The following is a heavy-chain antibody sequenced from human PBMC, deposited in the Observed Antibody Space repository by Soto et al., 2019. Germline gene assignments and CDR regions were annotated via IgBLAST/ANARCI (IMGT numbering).Heavy chain of an antibody. CDR2: INPNSGGT. V-gene: IGHV1-2*04. D-gene: IGHD5-12*01. Sequence: GASVKVSCKASGYTFTGYYMHWVRQAPGQGLECIGWINPNSGGTNYAHKFQGWFTMTRDTSISTAYMELSRLRSDDTAVYYCARAKRSGYDDYYYGMDVWGQGTTVTVSS. CDR3: ARAKRSGYDDYYYGMDV. CDR1: GYTFTGYY. J-gene: IGHJ6*02.